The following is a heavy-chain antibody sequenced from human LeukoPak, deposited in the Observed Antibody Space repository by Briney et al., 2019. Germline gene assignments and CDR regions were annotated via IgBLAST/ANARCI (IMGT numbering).Heavy chain of an antibody. V-gene: IGHV3-23*01. J-gene: IGHJ4*02. Sequence: GGSLRLSCAASGFTFSSYAMSWVRQAPGKGLEWVSAISGSGGSTYYADSVKGRFTISRDNSKNTLYLQMNSLRAEDTAVYYCAKDLTVPYYYDSSGSRPADYWGQGTLXTVSS. D-gene: IGHD3-22*01. CDR1: GFTFSSYA. CDR3: AKDLTVPYYYDSSGSRPADY. CDR2: ISGSGGST.